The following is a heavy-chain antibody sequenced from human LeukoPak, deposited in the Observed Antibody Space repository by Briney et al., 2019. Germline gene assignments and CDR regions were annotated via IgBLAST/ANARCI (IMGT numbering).Heavy chain of an antibody. J-gene: IGHJ4*02. CDR2: INPNSGGT. CDR3: ARDQRNPSYYYDSSGYYFDY. CDR1: GYTFTGYY. D-gene: IGHD3-22*01. V-gene: IGHV1-2*02. Sequence: GASVKVSCKASGYTFTGYYVHWVRQAPGQGLEWMGWINPNSGGTNYAQKFQGRVTMTRDTPISTAYMDLSRLRSDDTAVYYCARDQRNPSYYYDSSGYYFDYWGQGTLVTVSS.